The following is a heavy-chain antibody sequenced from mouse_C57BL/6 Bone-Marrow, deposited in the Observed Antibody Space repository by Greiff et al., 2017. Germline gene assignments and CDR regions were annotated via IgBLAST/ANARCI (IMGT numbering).Heavy chain of an antibody. D-gene: IGHD1-1*01. V-gene: IGHV1-50*01. CDR3: LYGSSSFDY. CDR1: GYTFTSYW. CDR2: IDPSDSYT. J-gene: IGHJ2*01. Sequence: QVQLQQPGAELVKPGASVKLSCKASGYTFTSYWMQWVKQRPGQGLEWFGEIDPSDSYTNYNQKFKGKATLTVDPSSSTAYMQLSSLTSEDSAVYYCLYGSSSFDYWGQGNTLTVSS.